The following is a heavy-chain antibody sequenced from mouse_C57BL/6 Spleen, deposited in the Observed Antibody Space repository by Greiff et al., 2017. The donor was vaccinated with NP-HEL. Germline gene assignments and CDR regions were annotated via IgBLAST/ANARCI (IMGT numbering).Heavy chain of an antibody. CDR1: GYTFTSYW. J-gene: IGHJ2*01. CDR3: ARWGMFDYGGYFDY. D-gene: IGHD2-4*01. Sequence: QVQLQQPGAELVKPGASVKLSCKASGYTFTSYWMHWVKQRPGRGLEWIGRIDPNSGGTKYNEKFKSKATLTVDKPYSTAYMQLSSRTAEDSAVYYCARWGMFDYGGYFDYWGQGTTLTVSS. V-gene: IGHV1-72*01. CDR2: IDPNSGGT.